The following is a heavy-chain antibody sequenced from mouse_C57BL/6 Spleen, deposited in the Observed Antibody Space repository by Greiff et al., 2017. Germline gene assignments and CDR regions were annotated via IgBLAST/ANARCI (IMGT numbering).Heavy chain of an antibody. CDR2: ISYDGSN. V-gene: IGHV3-6*01. D-gene: IGHD1-1*01. CDR1: GYSITSGYY. J-gene: IGHJ4*01. Sequence: ESGPGLVKPSQSLSLTCSVTGYSITSGYYWNWIRQFPGNKLEWMGYISYDGSNNYNPSLKNRISITRDTSKNQFFLKLNSVTTEDTATYYCAREEYYGSEDYWGQGTSVTVSS. CDR3: AREEYYGSEDY.